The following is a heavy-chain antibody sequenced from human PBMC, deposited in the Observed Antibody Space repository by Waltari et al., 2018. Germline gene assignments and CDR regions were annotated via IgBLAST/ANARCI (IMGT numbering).Heavy chain of an antibody. J-gene: IGHJ5*02. Sequence: QVQLQESGPGLVKPSETLSLTCTVSGGSISVSTYFWTWIRQPAGKGLEWVGRISASGYTDSNPSLGSRVTVSIDTSKIQFSLKLDSVTAADTAVYYCVRQSAVTDMVAFDPWGQGTLVTVSS. V-gene: IGHV4-4*07. CDR2: ISASGYT. D-gene: IGHD2-21*02. CDR1: GGSISVSTYF. CDR3: VRQSAVTDMVAFDP.